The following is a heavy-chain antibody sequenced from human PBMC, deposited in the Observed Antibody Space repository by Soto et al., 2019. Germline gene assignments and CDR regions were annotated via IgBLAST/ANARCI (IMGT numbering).Heavy chain of an antibody. J-gene: IGHJ4*02. CDR3: ARGSRENYFDY. CDR2: INHSGSS. V-gene: IGHV4-34*01. Sequence: QVQLQQWGAGLLKPSETLSLTCAVYGGSFSGYYWSWIRQPPGKGLEWIGEINHSGSSNYNPSLKSRVTIPGDTSKNQFAPKLSSVTAADTAVYYWARGSRENYFDYWGRGTMVSVSS. CDR1: GGSFSGYY. D-gene: IGHD6-13*01.